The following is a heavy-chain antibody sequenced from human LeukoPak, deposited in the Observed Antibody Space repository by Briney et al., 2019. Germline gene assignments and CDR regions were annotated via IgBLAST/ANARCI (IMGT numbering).Heavy chain of an antibody. D-gene: IGHD5-24*01. V-gene: IGHV4-34*01. Sequence: NTSETLSLTCTVYGGSFSDDYWSWVRQPPGEGWQWIGEINPGGSTNKNPSLQSRLIMSVDTSKNQFSLNLTSVTAADTAVYYCARVHGHNLGTLDYWGQGILVTVTS. J-gene: IGHJ4*02. CDR2: INPGGST. CDR1: GGSFSDDY. CDR3: ARVHGHNLGTLDY.